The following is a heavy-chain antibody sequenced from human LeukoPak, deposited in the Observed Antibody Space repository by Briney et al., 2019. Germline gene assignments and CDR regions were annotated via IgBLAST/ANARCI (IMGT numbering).Heavy chain of an antibody. D-gene: IGHD1-20*01. Sequence: SETLSLTCAVYGGSFSGYYWSWIRQPPGKGLEWIGEINHSGSTNYNPSLKSRVTISVDTSKNQFSLKLSSVTAADTAVYYCARVAGITGPARSFDYWGQGTLVTVSS. CDR2: INHSGST. CDR1: GGSFSGYY. V-gene: IGHV4-34*01. CDR3: ARVAGITGPARSFDY. J-gene: IGHJ4*02.